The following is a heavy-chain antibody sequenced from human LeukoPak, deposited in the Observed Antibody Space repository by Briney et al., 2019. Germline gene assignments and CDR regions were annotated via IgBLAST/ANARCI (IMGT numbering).Heavy chain of an antibody. J-gene: IGHJ6*03. CDR3: ARHPKVRGVRGYYYMDV. D-gene: IGHD3-10*01. CDR1: GYSFTSYW. CDR2: IYPGDSDT. V-gene: IGHV5-51*01. Sequence: GESLKISCKGSGYSFTSYWIGWVRQMPGKGLEWMGIIYPGDSDTRYSPSFQGQVTISADKSISTAYLQWSSLKASDTAMYYCARHPKVRGVRGYYYMDVWGKGTTVTVSS.